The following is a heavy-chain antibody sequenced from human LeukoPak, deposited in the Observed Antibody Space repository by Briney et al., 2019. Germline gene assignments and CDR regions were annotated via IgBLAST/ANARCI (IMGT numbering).Heavy chain of an antibody. Sequence: GGSLRLSCAASGFTFSSYGMHWVRQAPGKGLEWVAFIRYDGSNKYYADSVKGRFTISRDNSKNTLYLQMNSLRAEDTAVYYCAKDQGLKWFGELGTYMDVWGKGTTVIVSS. D-gene: IGHD3-10*01. V-gene: IGHV3-30*02. CDR2: IRYDGSNK. CDR1: GFTFSSYG. J-gene: IGHJ6*03. CDR3: AKDQGLKWFGELGTYMDV.